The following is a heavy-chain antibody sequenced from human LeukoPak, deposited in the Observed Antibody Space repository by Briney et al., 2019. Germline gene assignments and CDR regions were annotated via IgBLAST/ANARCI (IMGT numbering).Heavy chain of an antibody. CDR1: GGSISSYY. V-gene: IGHV4-59*01. CDR2: IYYSGST. J-gene: IGHJ4*02. Sequence: SETLSLTCTVSGGSISSYYWNWIRQPPGKGLEWIGYIYYSGSTNYNPSLKSRVTMSVDTSKNQFSLKLSSVTAADTAVYYCARSDQWLVPFDYWGQGTLVTVSS. D-gene: IGHD6-19*01. CDR3: ARSDQWLVPFDY.